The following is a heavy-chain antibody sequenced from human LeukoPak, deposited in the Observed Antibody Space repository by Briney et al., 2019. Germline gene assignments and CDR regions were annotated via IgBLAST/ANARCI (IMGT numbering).Heavy chain of an antibody. D-gene: IGHD3-10*01. CDR2: IIPIFGTA. CDR3: TEAQYYGSGIYNWFDP. Sequence: SVKVSCKASGGTFSSYGISWVRQAPGQGLEWMGGIIPIFGTANYAQKFQDRVTITADESTRKAYMELSSLRAEDAALYCCTEAQYYGSGIYNWFDPWGQGTLVTVSS. V-gene: IGHV1-69*13. J-gene: IGHJ5*02. CDR1: GGTFSSYG.